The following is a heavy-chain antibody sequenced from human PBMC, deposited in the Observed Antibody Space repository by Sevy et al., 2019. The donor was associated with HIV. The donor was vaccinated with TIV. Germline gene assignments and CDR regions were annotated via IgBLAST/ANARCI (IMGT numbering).Heavy chain of an antibody. V-gene: IGHV1-46*01. J-gene: IGHJ4*02. D-gene: IGHD3-9*01. Sequence: ASVKVSCKASGYTFTSYYMHWVRQAPGQGLEWMGIINPSGGSTSYAQKFQGRVTMTTDTSTSTVYMELSSLRSEDTAVYYCARDSDNYDILTGYYPFDYWGQGTLVTVSS. CDR2: INPSGGST. CDR1: GYTFTSYY. CDR3: ARDSDNYDILTGYYPFDY.